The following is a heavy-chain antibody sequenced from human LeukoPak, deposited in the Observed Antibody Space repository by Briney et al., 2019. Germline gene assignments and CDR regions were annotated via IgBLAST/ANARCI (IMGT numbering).Heavy chain of an antibody. Sequence: SETLSLTCTVSGGSISSGNYYWSWIRQPAGKGLEWIGRIYTSGSTNYNPSLKSRVTMSVDTSKNQFSLKLSSVTAADTAVYYCARENRDDFWSGNNWFDPWGQGTLVTVSS. CDR3: ARENRDDFWSGNNWFDP. CDR2: IYTSGST. D-gene: IGHD3-3*01. CDR1: GGSISSGNYY. V-gene: IGHV4-61*02. J-gene: IGHJ5*02.